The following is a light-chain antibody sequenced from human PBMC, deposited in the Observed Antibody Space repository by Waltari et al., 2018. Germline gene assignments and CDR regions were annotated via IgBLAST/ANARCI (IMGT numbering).Light chain of an antibody. J-gene: IGKJ2*01. CDR3: QQRSNWPPGYT. CDR1: QSVSSY. CDR2: DAS. V-gene: IGKV3-11*01. Sequence: EIVLTRSPATLSLSPGDRATLSCRASQSVSSYLAWYQQNPGQAPRLPIYDASNRATSIPARFSGSGSGTDFTLTISSLEPEDFAVYYCQQRSNWPPGYTFGQGTKLEIK.